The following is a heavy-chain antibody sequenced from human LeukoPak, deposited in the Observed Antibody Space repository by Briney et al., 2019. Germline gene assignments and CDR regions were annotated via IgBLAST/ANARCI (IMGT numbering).Heavy chain of an antibody. CDR1: GFTFSSYA. Sequence: PGGSLRLSCAASGFTFSSYAMTWVRQAPGKGLEWVSGISGSGGSTYYADSVKGRFTASRDNSKKTVYLQMNSLRAEDTAVYYCARDRVYCGSTSCNAYYFDYWGQGTLVTVSS. CDR2: ISGSGGST. CDR3: ARDRVYCGSTSCNAYYFDY. D-gene: IGHD2-2*01. V-gene: IGHV3-23*01. J-gene: IGHJ4*02.